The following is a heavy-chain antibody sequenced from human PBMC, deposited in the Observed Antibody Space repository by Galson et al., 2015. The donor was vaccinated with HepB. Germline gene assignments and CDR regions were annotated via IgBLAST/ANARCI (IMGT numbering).Heavy chain of an antibody. V-gene: IGHV3-21*01. Sequence: SLRLSCAASGFTFSSYSMNWVRQAPGKGLEGVSSIRNSNNFVYYADSVKGRFTISRDNAKNSLYLQMNSLRAEDTAVYYCGRDWSHHDDSGYYSYYYGMDVWGQGTTVTVSS. D-gene: IGHD3-22*01. CDR2: IRNSNNFV. CDR1: GFTFSSYS. J-gene: IGHJ6*02. CDR3: GRDWSHHDDSGYYSYYYGMDV.